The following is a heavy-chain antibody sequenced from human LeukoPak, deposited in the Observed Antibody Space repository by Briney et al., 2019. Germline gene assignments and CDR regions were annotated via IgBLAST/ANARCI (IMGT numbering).Heavy chain of an antibody. D-gene: IGHD2-21*02. CDR3: AALTYCGGDCYPAFLDY. J-gene: IGHJ4*02. CDR2: IYYSGST. Sequence: SETLSLTCTVSGGSISSSSYYWGWIRQPPGKGLEWIGSIYYSGSTYYNPSLKSRVTISVDTSKNQFSLKLSSVTAADTAVYYCAALTYCGGDCYPAFLDYWGQGTLVTVSS. CDR1: GGSISSSSYY. V-gene: IGHV4-39*01.